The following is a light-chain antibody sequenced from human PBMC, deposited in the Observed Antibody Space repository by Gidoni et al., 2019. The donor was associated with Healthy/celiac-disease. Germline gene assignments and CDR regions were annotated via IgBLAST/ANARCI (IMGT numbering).Light chain of an antibody. J-gene: IGKJ4*01. CDR1: QSVSSN. CDR3: QQYNNWPPMT. V-gene: IGKV3-15*01. Sequence: DIAMTQSPATLSASPGERATLSCRASQSVSSNLAWYQQKPGQAPRLLLYGASTRPTAIPARFSGSGSGTEFTLTISSLQSEDFAVYYCQQYNNWPPMTFGGGTKVEIK. CDR2: GAS.